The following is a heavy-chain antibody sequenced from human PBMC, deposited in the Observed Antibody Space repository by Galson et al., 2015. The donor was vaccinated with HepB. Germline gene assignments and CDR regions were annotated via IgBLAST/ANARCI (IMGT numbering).Heavy chain of an antibody. Sequence: SETLSLTCAVYGGSFSGYYWSWIRQPPGKGLEWIGEINHSGSTNYNPSLKSRVTISVDTSKNQFSLKLSSVTAADTAVYYCARVRYDSSGSPFDYWGQGTLVTVSS. V-gene: IGHV4-34*01. J-gene: IGHJ4*02. CDR2: INHSGST. CDR3: ARVRYDSSGSPFDY. CDR1: GGSFSGYY. D-gene: IGHD3-22*01.